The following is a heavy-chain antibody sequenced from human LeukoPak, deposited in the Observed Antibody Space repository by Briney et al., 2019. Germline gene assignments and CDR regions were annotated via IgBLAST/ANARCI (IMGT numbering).Heavy chain of an antibody. CDR2: IYPGDSDT. J-gene: IGHJ6*02. CDR1: GYSFTSYW. D-gene: IGHD2-21*02. Sequence: GESLKISCKGSGYSFTSYWIGWVRQMPGKGLEWMGIIYPGDSDTRYSPSFQGQVTISVDKSINTAYLQWGSLKVSDTAIYYCAREGLLRGYYSGMDVWGQGTTVTVSS. CDR3: AREGLLRGYYSGMDV. V-gene: IGHV5-51*01.